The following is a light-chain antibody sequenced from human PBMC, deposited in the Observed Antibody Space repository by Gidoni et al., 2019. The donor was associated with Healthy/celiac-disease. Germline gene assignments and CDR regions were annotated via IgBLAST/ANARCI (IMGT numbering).Light chain of an antibody. J-gene: IGKJ2*01. CDR3: QQSNRTPQT. CDR1: QSISSY. V-gene: IGKV1-39*01. Sequence: DIQMTQSPSSLSASVRDRVTITRRASQSISSYLNWYQQKPGKAPKLLIYAASSLQSGVPSRFSGSGSGTDFTLTISSLQPEDFATYYCQQSNRTPQTLGQGTKLEIK. CDR2: AAS.